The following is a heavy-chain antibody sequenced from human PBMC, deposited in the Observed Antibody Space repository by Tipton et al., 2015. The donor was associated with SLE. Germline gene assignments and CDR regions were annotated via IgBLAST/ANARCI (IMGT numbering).Heavy chain of an antibody. Sequence: TLSLTCTVSGGSISRSSNYWGWIRQPPGKGLEWIGSIYYSGSIYSNPSLKSRVTISVDTSKNQFSLKLSSVTAADTAIYYCASVDSGVWGQGTLVTVSS. CDR1: GGSISRSSNY. CDR3: ASVDSGV. CDR2: IYYSGSI. V-gene: IGHV4-39*01. J-gene: IGHJ4*02. D-gene: IGHD3-10*01.